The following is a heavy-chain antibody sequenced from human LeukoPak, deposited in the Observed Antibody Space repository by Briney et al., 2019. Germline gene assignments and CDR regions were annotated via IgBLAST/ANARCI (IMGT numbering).Heavy chain of an antibody. D-gene: IGHD2-15*01. CDR3: ARVTGYCSGGSCYQDY. Sequence: GGSLRLSCAASGFTFSSYWMSWVRQAPGKGLEWVANIKQDGSEKYYVDSVKGRFTISRDNAKNSLYLQMNSLRAEDTAVYYCARVTGYCSGGSCYQDYWGQGTLVTVSS. J-gene: IGHJ4*02. CDR1: GFTFSSYW. CDR2: IKQDGSEK. V-gene: IGHV3-7*01.